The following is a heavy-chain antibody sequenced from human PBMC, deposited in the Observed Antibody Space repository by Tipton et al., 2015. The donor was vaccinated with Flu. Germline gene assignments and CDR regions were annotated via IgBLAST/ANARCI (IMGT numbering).Heavy chain of an antibody. D-gene: IGHD3-10*01. Sequence: GLVKPSEKLSLNCAVSGFSITSGYYWGWIRQPPGKGLEWIGTVYHRGSTYYNPSLNSRITLPMDKSGNQFSLQLSSVTAADTAVYYCARGVPGAIGEAHFDYWGHGILVTVSS. J-gene: IGHJ4*01. V-gene: IGHV4-38-2*01. CDR2: VYHRGST. CDR1: GFSITSGYY. CDR3: ARGVPGAIGEAHFDY.